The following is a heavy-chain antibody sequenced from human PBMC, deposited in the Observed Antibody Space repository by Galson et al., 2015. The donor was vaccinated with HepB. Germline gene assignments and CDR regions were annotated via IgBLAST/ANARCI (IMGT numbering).Heavy chain of an antibody. CDR3: AREGGHNWGFDY. CDR1: GFTFSSYW. V-gene: IGHV3-74*01. D-gene: IGHD7-27*01. Sequence: SCAASGFTFSSYWMHWVRQAPGKGLVWVSRINSDGSRTSYADSVKGRFTISRDNAKNTMFLQMNSLRAEDTAVYYCAREGGHNWGFDYWGQGTLVTVSS. CDR2: INSDGSRT. J-gene: IGHJ4*02.